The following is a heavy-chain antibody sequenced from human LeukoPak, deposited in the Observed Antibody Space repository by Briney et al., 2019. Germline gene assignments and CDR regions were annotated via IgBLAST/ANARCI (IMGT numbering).Heavy chain of an antibody. Sequence: GASVKVSCKASVGTFSSYAISWVRQAPGQGLEWVGGIIPILGIANYAQKFQGRVTITADKSTSTAYMELSSLRSEDTAVYYCARAGYNTNWPLRWFDPWGQGTLVTVSS. CDR1: VGTFSSYA. J-gene: IGHJ5*02. CDR3: ARAGYNTNWPLRWFDP. CDR2: IIPILGIA. D-gene: IGHD6-13*01. V-gene: IGHV1-69*10.